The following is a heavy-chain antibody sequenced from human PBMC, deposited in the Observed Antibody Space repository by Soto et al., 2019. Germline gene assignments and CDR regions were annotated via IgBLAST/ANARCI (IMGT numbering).Heavy chain of an antibody. D-gene: IGHD3-3*01. J-gene: IGHJ4*02. CDR1: GFTFSYYT. V-gene: IGHV3-23*01. CDR2: ISNSGDTI. Sequence: GGSLRLSCVASGFTFSYYTMSWVRQAPGKGLDWVSGISNSGDTIYYADSVEGRFTISRDNAKSTLYLQMNSLRAEDTGVYYCARVERGITIFGVVIPPFDYWGQGTLVTVSS. CDR3: ARVERGITIFGVVIPPFDY.